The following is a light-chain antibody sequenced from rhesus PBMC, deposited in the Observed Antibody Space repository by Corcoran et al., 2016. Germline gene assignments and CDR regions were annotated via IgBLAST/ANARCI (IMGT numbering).Light chain of an antibody. J-gene: IGKJ4*01. CDR2: KAS. CDR1: ENVNNY. Sequence: DIQMTQSPSSLSASVGDRVTITCRASENVNNYLNWYQQKQGKVPKLLIYKASTLHSGVPSRFSGSGSGTDYTFTISSLQPEDVATYYCQHGYGTPLTFCGGTKVEIK. V-gene: IGKV1-74*01. CDR3: QHGYGTPLT.